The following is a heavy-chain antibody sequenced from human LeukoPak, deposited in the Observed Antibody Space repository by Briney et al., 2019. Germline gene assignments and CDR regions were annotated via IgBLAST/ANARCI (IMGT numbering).Heavy chain of an antibody. D-gene: IGHD5-12*01. CDR1: GGSFSGYY. CDR2: INHSGGT. V-gene: IGHV4-34*01. CDR3: AREVATIEGLYYFDY. J-gene: IGHJ4*02. Sequence: SETLSLTCAVYGGSFSGYYWSWIRQPPGKGLEWIGEINHSGGTNYIPSLKSRVTISVDTPKNQFSLKLTSVTAADTAVYYCAREVATIEGLYYFDYWGQGTLVTVSS.